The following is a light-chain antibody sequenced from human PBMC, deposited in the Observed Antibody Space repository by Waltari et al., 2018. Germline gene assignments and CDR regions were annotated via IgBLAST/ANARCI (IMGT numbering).Light chain of an antibody. CDR3: QTGGHGTWV. V-gene: IGLV4-69*01. CDR1: SGHSSNI. J-gene: IGLJ3*02. Sequence: QLVLTQSPSASASLGASVKLTCTLSSGHSSNIIAWHQQQPEKGPRYLMKVNSDGSHSKGDGIPDRVSGSSSGAESYLPISSLQSEDEADYYCQTGGHGTWVFGGGTKLTVL. CDR2: VNSDGSH.